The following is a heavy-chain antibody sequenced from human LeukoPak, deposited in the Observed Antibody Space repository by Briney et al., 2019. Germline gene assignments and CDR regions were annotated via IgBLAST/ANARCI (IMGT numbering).Heavy chain of an antibody. CDR2: ISNNGGYT. D-gene: IGHD2-15*01. CDR3: AKQLGYCSNGSCYFPY. V-gene: IGHV3-23*01. CDR1: GFTFSSSA. Sequence: GGSLRLSCAASGFTFSSSAMSWVRQAPGEGLEWVSAISNNGGYTYYADSVQGRFTISRDNSKGTLCLQMNSLRAEDTAVYYCAKQLGYCSNGSCYFPYWGQGTLVTVSS. J-gene: IGHJ4*02.